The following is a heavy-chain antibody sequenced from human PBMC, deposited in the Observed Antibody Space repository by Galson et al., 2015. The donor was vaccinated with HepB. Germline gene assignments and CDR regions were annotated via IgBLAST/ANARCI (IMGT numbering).Heavy chain of an antibody. CDR1: GFTFSTYH. D-gene: IGHD4/OR15-4a*01. J-gene: IGHJ4*02. V-gene: IGHV3-23*01. CDR2: IATIGT. CDR3: VKGLFPLDC. Sequence: SLRLSCAASGFTFSTYHMHWVRQAPGKGLEWVSTIATIGTYYADSVKGRSTISRDNSKNTLSLQLNSLRVEDTAVYYCVKGLFPLDCWGQGTLVTVSS.